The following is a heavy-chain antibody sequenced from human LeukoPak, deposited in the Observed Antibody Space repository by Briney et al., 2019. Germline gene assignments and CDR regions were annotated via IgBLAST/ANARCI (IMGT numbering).Heavy chain of an antibody. CDR3: ARDPCSSTSCLSYYYMDV. J-gene: IGHJ6*03. D-gene: IGHD2-2*01. CDR2: ISSSSSYI. CDR1: EFTFSTYG. Sequence: GGSLRLSCAASEFTFSTYGMHWVRQAPGKGLEWVSSISSSSSYIYYADSVKGRFSISRDNAKNSLYLQMNSLRAEDTAVYYCARDPCSSTSCLSYYYMDVWGKGTTVTVSS. V-gene: IGHV3-21*01.